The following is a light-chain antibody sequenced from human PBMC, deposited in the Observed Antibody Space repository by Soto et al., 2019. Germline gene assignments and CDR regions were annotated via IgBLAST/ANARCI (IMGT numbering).Light chain of an antibody. CDR1: QTGSSN. CDR3: QQYNNWPPYT. V-gene: IGKV3-15*01. J-gene: IGKJ2*01. CDR2: GAS. Sequence: EIVMTQSPATLSVSPGERATLSCRASQTGSSNLAWYQQKPGQSPRLLIYGASTRATGIPARFSGSGSGTEFILTISSLQSQDFAVYYCQQYNNWPPYTFGQGTKLEIK.